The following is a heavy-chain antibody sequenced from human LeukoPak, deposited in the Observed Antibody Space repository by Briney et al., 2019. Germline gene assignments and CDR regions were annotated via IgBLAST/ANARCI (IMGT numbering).Heavy chain of an antibody. CDR1: GGSISSYY. CDR3: AREGPLRFLEWYFPFDY. CDR2: IYTSGST. Sequence: LETLSLTCTVSGGSISSYYWSWIRQPAGKGLEWIGRIYTSGSTNYNPSLKSRVTMSVDTSKNQFSLKLSSVTAADTAVYYCAREGPLRFLEWYFPFDYWGQGTLVTVSS. J-gene: IGHJ4*02. V-gene: IGHV4-4*07. D-gene: IGHD3-3*01.